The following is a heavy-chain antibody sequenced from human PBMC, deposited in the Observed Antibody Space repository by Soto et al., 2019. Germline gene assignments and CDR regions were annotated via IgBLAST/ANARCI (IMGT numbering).Heavy chain of an antibody. CDR2: IIPIFGTA. D-gene: IGHD2-2*01. V-gene: IGHV1-69*13. CDR3: ARERKSRWVVQASPSNWFDP. J-gene: IGHJ5*02. Sequence: ASVNVSCNASGGTFSSYAISWVRQAPGQGLEWMGGIIPIFGTANYAQKFQSSVTITADESTSTAYMELGSLRSEDTAVYYCARERKSRWVVQASPSNWFDPWGQGTLVTVSS. CDR1: GGTFSSYA.